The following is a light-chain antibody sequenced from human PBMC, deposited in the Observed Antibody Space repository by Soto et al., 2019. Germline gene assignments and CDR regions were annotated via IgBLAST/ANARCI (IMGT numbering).Light chain of an antibody. J-gene: IGKJ4*01. CDR2: GAS. CDR1: QSVSSN. CDR3: QQYNNWQLT. Sequence: EIVMTQSPATLSVSPGERATLSCRASQSVSSNLAWYQQKPGQAPRLLIYGASTRATGIPARFSGSGSGTEFPLTLSSLQSEDFAVYYCQQYNNWQLTFGGGTKVEIK. V-gene: IGKV3-15*01.